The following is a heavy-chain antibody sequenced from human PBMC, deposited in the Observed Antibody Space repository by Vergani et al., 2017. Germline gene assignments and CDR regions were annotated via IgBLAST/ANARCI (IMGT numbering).Heavy chain of an antibody. D-gene: IGHD6-19*01. CDR1: GGSISSGSYY. V-gene: IGHV4-61*02. CDR3: ARGDLRSGWQWLVRPQFDY. CDR2: IYTSGST. J-gene: IGHJ4*02. Sequence: QVQLQESGPGLVKPSQTLSLTCTVSGGSISSGSYYWSWIRQPAGKGLEWIGRIYTSGSTNYNPSLKSRVTISVDTPKNQFSLKLSSVTAADTAVYYCARGDLRSGWQWLVRPQFDYWGQGTLVTVSS.